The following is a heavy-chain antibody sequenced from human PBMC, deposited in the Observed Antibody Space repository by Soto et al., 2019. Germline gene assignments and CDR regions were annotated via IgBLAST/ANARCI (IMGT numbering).Heavy chain of an antibody. CDR1: GYSFTRYY. CDR2: INAGNGNT. CDR3: ARNLMDYDILSGYYVGYYFDY. Sequence: ASVKVSCKASGYSFTRYYINWVRQAPGQRLEWMGWINAGNGNTKYSQKFQGRVTITRDTSASTAYMELSSLRSEDTAVYYCARNLMDYDILSGYYVGYYFDYWG. V-gene: IGHV1-3*01. J-gene: IGHJ4*01. D-gene: IGHD3-9*01.